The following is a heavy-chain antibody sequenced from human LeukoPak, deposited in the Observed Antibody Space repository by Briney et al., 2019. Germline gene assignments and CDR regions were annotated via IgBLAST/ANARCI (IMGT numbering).Heavy chain of an antibody. V-gene: IGHV3-7*01. J-gene: IGHJ5*02. CDR3: APYFPDRGS. D-gene: IGHD2/OR15-2a*01. Sequence: PGGSLRLSCAASGFTFSTYWMTWVRQAPGKGLEWVANINRDASERNYVDSVKGRFTISRDNAKNSLYLQMNNLRVEDTAVYYCAPYFPDRGSWGQGTLVTVPS. CDR2: INRDASER. CDR1: GFTFSTYW.